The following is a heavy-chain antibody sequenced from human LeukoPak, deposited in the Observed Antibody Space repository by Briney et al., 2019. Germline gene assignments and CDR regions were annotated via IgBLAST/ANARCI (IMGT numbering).Heavy chain of an antibody. CDR3: AKGRHRSSWGARQHADY. V-gene: IGHV3-9*01. Sequence: GGSPRLSCAASGFTFDDYAMHWVRQAPGKGLEWVSGISWNSGSIGYADSVKGRFTISRDNAKNSLYLQMNSLRAEDTALYYCAKGRHRSSWGARQHADYWGQGTLVTVSS. D-gene: IGHD6-13*01. CDR1: GFTFDDYA. CDR2: ISWNSGSI. J-gene: IGHJ4*02.